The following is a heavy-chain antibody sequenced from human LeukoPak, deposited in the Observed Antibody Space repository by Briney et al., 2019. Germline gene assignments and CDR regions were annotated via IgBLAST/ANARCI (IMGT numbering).Heavy chain of an antibody. CDR2: IYYSGST. Sequence: SETLSLTCTVSGGSISSYYWSWIRQPPGKGLGWIGYIYYSGSTNYNPSLKSRVTISVDTSKNQFSLKLSSVTAADTAMYYCARHHYGSGSYYNVEEDWFDPWGQGTLVTVSS. V-gene: IGHV4-59*01. D-gene: IGHD3-10*01. CDR3: ARHHYGSGSYYNVEEDWFDP. J-gene: IGHJ5*02. CDR1: GGSISSYY.